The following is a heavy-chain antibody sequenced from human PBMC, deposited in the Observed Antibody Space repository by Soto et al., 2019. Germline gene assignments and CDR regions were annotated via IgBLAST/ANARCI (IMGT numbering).Heavy chain of an antibody. CDR1: GFTVSSNY. V-gene: IGHV3-66*01. J-gene: IGHJ4*02. Sequence: GGSLRLSCAASGFTVSSNYMSWVRQAPGKGLEWVSVIYSGGSTYYADSVKGRFTISRDNSKNTLYLQMNSLRAEDTAVYYCASSLYPQFGEPRSDYWGQGTLVTVSS. CDR3: ASSLYPQFGEPRSDY. D-gene: IGHD3-10*01. CDR2: IYSGGST.